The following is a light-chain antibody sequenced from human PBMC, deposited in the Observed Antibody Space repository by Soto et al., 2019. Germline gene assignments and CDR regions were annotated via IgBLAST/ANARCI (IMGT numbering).Light chain of an antibody. CDR2: AAS. J-gene: IGKJ1*01. CDR3: QQSYSTPRT. Sequence: DIQLTQSPSSLSASVGDRVTLTCRVSQSISSYLNWYQQKPGKVPKLLIYAASSLQSGVPSRFSGSGSGTDFTLTISSLQPEDFATYYCQQSYSTPRTFGQGTKVDIK. CDR1: QSISSY. V-gene: IGKV1-39*01.